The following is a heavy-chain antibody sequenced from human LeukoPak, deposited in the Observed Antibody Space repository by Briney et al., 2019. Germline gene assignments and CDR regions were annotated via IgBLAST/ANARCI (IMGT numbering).Heavy chain of an antibody. CDR1: GYTFTGYY. CDR3: ARGAAYCGGDCRKPFDY. D-gene: IGHD2-21*02. Sequence: ASVKVSCKASGYTFTGYYMHWVRQAPGQGLEWMGWINPNSGGTNYAQKFQGRVTITTDESTSTAYMELSSLRSEDTAVYYCARGAAYCGGDCRKPFDYWGQGTLVTVSS. CDR2: INPNSGGT. J-gene: IGHJ4*02. V-gene: IGHV1-2*02.